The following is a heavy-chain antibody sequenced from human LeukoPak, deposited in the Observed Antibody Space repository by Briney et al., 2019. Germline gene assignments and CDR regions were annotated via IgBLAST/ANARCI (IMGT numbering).Heavy chain of an antibody. CDR3: AKDIGDYGDYNDY. CDR1: GFTFSSYG. CDR2: ISGSGGST. V-gene: IGHV3-23*01. Sequence: GGTLRLSCAASGFTFSSYGMSWVRQAPGKGLEWVSAISGSGGSTYYADSVKGRFTISRDNSKNTLYLQMNSLRAEDTAVYYCAKDIGDYGDYNDYWGQGTLVTVSS. J-gene: IGHJ4*02. D-gene: IGHD3-10*01.